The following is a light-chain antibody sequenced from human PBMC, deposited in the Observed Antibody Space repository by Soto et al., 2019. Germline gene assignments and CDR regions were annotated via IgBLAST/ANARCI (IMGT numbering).Light chain of an antibody. V-gene: IGKV4-1*01. CDR1: QSVLYSSNNKNY. CDR3: QQYYSTPLT. CDR2: WAS. Sequence: DIVMTQSPDSLAVSLGARATINCKSSQSVLYSSNNKNYLAWYQQKPGQPPKLLIYWASTRESGVPDRFSGSGSWTDFTLTNSSLQAEDVAVYYCQQYYSTPLTFGGGTKVEIK. J-gene: IGKJ4*01.